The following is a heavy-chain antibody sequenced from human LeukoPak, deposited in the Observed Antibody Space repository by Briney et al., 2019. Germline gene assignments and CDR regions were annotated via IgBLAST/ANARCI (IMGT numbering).Heavy chain of an antibody. D-gene: IGHD3-22*01. V-gene: IGHV4-34*01. J-gene: IGHJ4*02. CDR3: ARGGSVVDPQDY. Sequence: SETLSLTCAVSGGSFTGYQWTWLRQPPGKGLQWIGEIYHSGSTQYNPSLENRVTISVDTSKNQFSLKMSSVTAADTAVYYCARGGSVVDPQDYWGQGTLVTVSS. CDR2: IYHSGST. CDR1: GGSFTGYQ.